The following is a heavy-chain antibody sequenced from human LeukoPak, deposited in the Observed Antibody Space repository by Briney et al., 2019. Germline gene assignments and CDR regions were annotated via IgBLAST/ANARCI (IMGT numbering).Heavy chain of an antibody. CDR1: GFTFSSYW. CDR2: IKRDGSEK. V-gene: IGHV3-7*03. D-gene: IGHD6-19*01. Sequence: GGSLRLSCAASGFTFSSYWMTWVRQAPGKGLEWVANIKRDGSEKHYVDSVKGRFTISRDNAKNSMFLQMNSLRADDTAVYYCARALGSGSSYWGQGTLVAVSS. CDR3: ARALGSGSSY. J-gene: IGHJ4*02.